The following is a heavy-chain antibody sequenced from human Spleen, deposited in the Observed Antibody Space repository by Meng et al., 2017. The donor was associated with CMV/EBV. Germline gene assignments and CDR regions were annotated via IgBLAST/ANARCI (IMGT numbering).Heavy chain of an antibody. CDR1: GYNFIDYY. CDR2: INPNSGGT. Sequence: ASVKVSCKTSGYNFIDYYLHWVRQAPGQGLEWMGWINPNSGGTNYAQKFQGRVTMTRDTSSSTAYMELSRLRSDDTAVYYCARERVTLVRGALYYYYYGMDVWGQGTTVTVSS. V-gene: IGHV1-2*02. J-gene: IGHJ6*02. CDR3: ARERVTLVRGALYYYYYGMDV. D-gene: IGHD3-10*01.